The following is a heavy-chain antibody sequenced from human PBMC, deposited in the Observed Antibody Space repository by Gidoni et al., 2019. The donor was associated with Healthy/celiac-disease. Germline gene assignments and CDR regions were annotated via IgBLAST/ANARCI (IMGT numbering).Heavy chain of an antibody. Sequence: QVQLQESGPGLVKPSETLSLTCPVSGGSIRSYYWSWIRQPPGKGLEWIGYIYYSGSTNYNPSLKSRVTISVDTSKNQFSLKLSSVTAADTAVYYCARGGPSLADYWGQGTLVTVSS. J-gene: IGHJ4*02. CDR2: IYYSGST. CDR3: ARGGPSLADY. V-gene: IGHV4-59*01. CDR1: GGSIRSYY.